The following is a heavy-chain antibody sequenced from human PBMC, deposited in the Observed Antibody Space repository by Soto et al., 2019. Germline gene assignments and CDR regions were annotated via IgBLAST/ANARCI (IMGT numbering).Heavy chain of an antibody. CDR1: THPISSGYY. Sequence: SETLSLTCVVSTHPISSGYYWGWIRQPPGKGLEWIGSIYQSGSTYYNPSLRSRVTILADTSKNQFSLILSSVAAADTAVYYCARRRPASWFDPWGQGTLVTVSS. J-gene: IGHJ5*02. V-gene: IGHV4-38-2*01. CDR3: ARRRPASWFDP. CDR2: IYQSGST.